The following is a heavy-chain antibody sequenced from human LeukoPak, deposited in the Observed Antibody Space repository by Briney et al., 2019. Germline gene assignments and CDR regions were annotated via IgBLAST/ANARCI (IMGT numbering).Heavy chain of an antibody. V-gene: IGHV1-3*01. CDR1: GYTFTSYA. J-gene: IGHJ4*02. D-gene: IGHD3-10*01. CDR2: INAGNGNT. Sequence: ASVKASGKASGYTFTSYAMHWVRQAPGQRLEWMGWINAGNGNTKYSQKFQGRVTITRDTSASTAYMELSSLRSEDTAVYYCARGAGEVWFGELFPLDYWGQGTLVTVSS. CDR3: ARGAGEVWFGELFPLDY.